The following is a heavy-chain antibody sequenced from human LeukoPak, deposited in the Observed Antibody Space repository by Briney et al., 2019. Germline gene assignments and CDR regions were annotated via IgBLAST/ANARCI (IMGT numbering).Heavy chain of an antibody. CDR3: ARDSSGWYSDY. D-gene: IGHD6-19*01. CDR1: GYTFTGYY. J-gene: IGHJ4*02. V-gene: IGHV1-2*02. CDR2: INPNSGGT. Sequence: GASAKVSCKASGYTFTGYYMHWVRQAPGQGLEWMGWINPNSGGTNYAQKFQGRVTMTRDTSISTACMELSRLRSDDTAVYYCARDSSGWYSDYWGQGTLVTVSS.